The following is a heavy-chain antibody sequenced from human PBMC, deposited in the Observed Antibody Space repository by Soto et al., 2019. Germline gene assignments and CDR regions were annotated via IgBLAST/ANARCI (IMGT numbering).Heavy chain of an antibody. Sequence: SSETLSLTCTVSGDSITTYHWSWIRQPPGKGLEFIGYIDYSGRTDYNPSLRGRVTISLDTPNKHFSLKLSSVTAADTAVYYCARNWFSVAGRYYFDYWGHGTLVTVSS. J-gene: IGHJ4*01. CDR2: IDYSGRT. V-gene: IGHV4-59*01. CDR3: ARNWFSVAGRYYFDY. D-gene: IGHD6-19*01. CDR1: GDSITTYH.